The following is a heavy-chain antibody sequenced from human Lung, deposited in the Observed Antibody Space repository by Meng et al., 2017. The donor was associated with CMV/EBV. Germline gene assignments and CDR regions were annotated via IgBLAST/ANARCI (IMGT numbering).Heavy chain of an antibody. V-gene: IGHV3-23*01. Sequence: ATSGFNFNIYPMSWVRQAAGMGLEWVSGISPSGGSTYDADSVKGRFTISRDNSKNTLYLQMKSLRPEDTALYFCAGGGPAIFSPFDPWGQGTLVTVSS. J-gene: IGHJ5*02. CDR2: ISPSGGST. CDR1: GFNFNIYP. CDR3: AGGGPAIFSPFDP. D-gene: IGHD3-3*01.